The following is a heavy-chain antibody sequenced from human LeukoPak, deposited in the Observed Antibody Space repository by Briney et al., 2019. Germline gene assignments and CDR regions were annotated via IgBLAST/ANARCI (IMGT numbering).Heavy chain of an antibody. J-gene: IGHJ6*02. Sequence: PGGSLRLSCAASGFTFSSYSMNWVRQAPGKGLEWVSSISSSSSYIYYADSVKGRFTISRDNAKNSLYLQMNSLRAEDTAVYYCARVPPRYDILTGYYNVAYYYGMDVWGQGTTVTFSS. D-gene: IGHD3-9*01. CDR2: ISSSSSYI. CDR3: ARVPPRYDILTGYYNVAYYYGMDV. CDR1: GFTFSSYS. V-gene: IGHV3-21*01.